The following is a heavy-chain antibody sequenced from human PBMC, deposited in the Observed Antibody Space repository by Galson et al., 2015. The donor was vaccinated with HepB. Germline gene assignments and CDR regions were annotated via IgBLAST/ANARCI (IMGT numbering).Heavy chain of an antibody. CDR2: ISYEGSVR. V-gene: IGHV3-30-3*01. J-gene: IGHJ4*02. Sequence: SLRLSCAASGFSFSLYAMHWVRQAPGKGLESVAVISYEGSVRYYAGSVKGRFSISRDNFENTLYLQMNSLKSEDTAGYYCAGGGDYGSGSSRFRSLDYWGQGSLVTVSS. CDR3: AGGGDYGSGSSRFRSLDY. D-gene: IGHD3-10*01. CDR1: GFSFSLYA.